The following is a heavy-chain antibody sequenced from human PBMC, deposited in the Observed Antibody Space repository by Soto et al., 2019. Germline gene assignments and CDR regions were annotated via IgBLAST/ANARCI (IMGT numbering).Heavy chain of an antibody. CDR1: GGSFSGYY. D-gene: IGHD1-1*01. Sequence: SETLSLTCAVYGGSFSGYYWSWIRQPPGKGLEWIGEINHSGSTNYNPSLKSRVSISVDTSKNQFSLKLSSVTAADTAMYYCARRRPSYNWNAYNWFDPWGQGTLVTVSS. V-gene: IGHV4-34*01. CDR3: ARRRPSYNWNAYNWFDP. CDR2: INHSGST. J-gene: IGHJ5*02.